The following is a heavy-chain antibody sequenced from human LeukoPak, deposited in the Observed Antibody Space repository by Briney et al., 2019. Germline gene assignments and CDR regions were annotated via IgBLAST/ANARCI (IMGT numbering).Heavy chain of an antibody. CDR2: MNPNSGNT. CDR3: ATEIGIAAAGPVVFDY. J-gene: IGHJ4*02. V-gene: IGHV1-8*01. CDR1: GYTFTSYD. D-gene: IGHD6-13*01. Sequence: ASVKVSCKASGYTFTSYDINWVRQATGQGLEWMGWMNPNSGNTGYAQKFQGRVTMTRNTSISTAYMELSSLRSEDTAVYYCATEIGIAAAGPVVFDYWGQGTLVTVSS.